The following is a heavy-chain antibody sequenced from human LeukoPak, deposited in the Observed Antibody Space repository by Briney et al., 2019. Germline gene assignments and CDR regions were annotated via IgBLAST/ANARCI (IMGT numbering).Heavy chain of an antibody. J-gene: IGHJ5*02. CDR2: IYPGDSDT. CDR3: ARHKYYDILTGYYKFDYWFDP. D-gene: IGHD3-9*01. CDR1: GYSFTSCW. V-gene: IGHV5-51*01. Sequence: GESLKISCKGSGYSFTSCWIGWVRQMPGKGLGWMGIIYPGDSDTRYSPSFQGQVTISADKSISTAYLQWSSLKASDTAMYYCARHKYYDILTGYYKFDYWFDPWGQGTLVTVSS.